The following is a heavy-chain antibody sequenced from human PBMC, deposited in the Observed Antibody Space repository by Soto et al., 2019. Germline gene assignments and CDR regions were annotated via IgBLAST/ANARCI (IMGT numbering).Heavy chain of an antibody. CDR1: GGTFSSYA. CDR3: ARGNTMIVVVNAFDT. Sequence: QVQLVQSGGEVKKPGSSVKVSCKASGGTFSSYAISWVRQAPGQGLEWMGGIIPIFGTANYAQKFQGRVTITADESSSTAYMELSSLRSEDTAVYYCARGNTMIVVVNAFDTWGQGTMVTVSS. J-gene: IGHJ3*02. V-gene: IGHV1-69*01. CDR2: IIPIFGTA. D-gene: IGHD3-22*01.